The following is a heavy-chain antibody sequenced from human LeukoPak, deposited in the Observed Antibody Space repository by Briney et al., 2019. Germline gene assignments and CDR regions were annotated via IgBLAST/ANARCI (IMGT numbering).Heavy chain of an antibody. Sequence: ASQTLSLTCTVSGGSISNGDYYWSWIRQPPGKGLEWIGYIYYSGSTNYNPSLKSRVTISVDTSKNQFSLKLSSVTAADTAVYYCARVGGEYYYDSSGYDPGWFDPWGQGTLVTVSS. CDR3: ARVGGEYYYDSSGYDPGWFDP. V-gene: IGHV4-61*08. CDR2: IYYSGST. J-gene: IGHJ5*02. D-gene: IGHD3-22*01. CDR1: GGSISNGDYY.